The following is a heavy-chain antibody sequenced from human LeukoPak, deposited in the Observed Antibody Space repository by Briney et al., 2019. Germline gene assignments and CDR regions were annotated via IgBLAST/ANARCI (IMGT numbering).Heavy chain of an antibody. J-gene: IGHJ4*02. CDR1: GGSISSYY. CDR3: ARDTWALFDY. Sequence: SETLSLTCTVSGGSISSYYWSWIRQPPGKVLEWIGYIYYSGSTNYNPSLKSRVTISVDTSKNQFSLKLSSVTAADTAVYYCARDTWALFDYWGQGTLVTVSS. V-gene: IGHV4-59*01. D-gene: IGHD7-27*01. CDR2: IYYSGST.